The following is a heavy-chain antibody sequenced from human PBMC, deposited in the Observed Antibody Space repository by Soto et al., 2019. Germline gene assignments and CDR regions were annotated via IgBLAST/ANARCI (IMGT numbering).Heavy chain of an antibody. D-gene: IGHD4-17*01. V-gene: IGHV3-30-3*01. CDR1: GLTFTSSS. CDR2: ISENGDRQ. Sequence: GGSLRLSCTASGLTFTSSSFHWVRQAPGKGLEWVAVISENGDRQYSTESVRGRFLISRDSSKNTVYLQMNSLRPEDTGVYFCARRIATTVSALGYWGQGALVTVSS. J-gene: IGHJ4*02. CDR3: ARRIATTVSALGY.